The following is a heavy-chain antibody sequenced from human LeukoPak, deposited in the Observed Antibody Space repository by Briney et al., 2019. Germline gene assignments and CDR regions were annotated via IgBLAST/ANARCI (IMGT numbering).Heavy chain of an antibody. CDR3: ARGRGYSYGALDY. D-gene: IGHD5-18*01. Sequence: PSETLSLTCSVSGGSISSSGYYWGWIRQSPGKGLEWIGSIYYSGSTYYNPSLKSRVTISVDMSKNQFSLKLSSVTAADTAVYYCARGRGYSYGALDYWGQGTLVTVSS. J-gene: IGHJ4*02. CDR2: IYYSGST. CDR1: GGSISSSGYY. V-gene: IGHV4-39*01.